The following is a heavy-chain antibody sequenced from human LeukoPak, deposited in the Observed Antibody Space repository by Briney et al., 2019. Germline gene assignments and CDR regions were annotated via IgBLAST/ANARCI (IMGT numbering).Heavy chain of an antibody. CDR2: INPNSGGT. D-gene: IGHD2-15*01. Sequence: ASVKVSCKASGYTFTGYYMHWVRQAPGQGLEWMGWINPNSGGTNYAQRVQGRVTMTRDTSISTAYMELSRLRSDDTAVYYCAREFRRYCSGGNCYSPLEYAFDIWGQGTMVTVSS. V-gene: IGHV1-2*02. CDR1: GYTFTGYY. CDR3: AREFRRYCSGGNCYSPLEYAFDI. J-gene: IGHJ3*02.